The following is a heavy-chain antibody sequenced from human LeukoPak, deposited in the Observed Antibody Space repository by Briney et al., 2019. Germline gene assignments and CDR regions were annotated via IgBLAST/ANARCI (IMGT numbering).Heavy chain of an antibody. D-gene: IGHD6-13*01. CDR2: ISDSGGST. Sequence: GASLRLSCAVSGFILSRYAMSWVRKAPGRGLEWVSAISDSGGSTYYGDSVKGRFTISSDNSSNTLFLQMNTLRAEDTAVYYCAKCRGSSWSDYFDFWGQGTLVTVSS. CDR1: GFILSRYA. J-gene: IGHJ4*02. V-gene: IGHV3-23*01. CDR3: AKCRGSSWSDYFDF.